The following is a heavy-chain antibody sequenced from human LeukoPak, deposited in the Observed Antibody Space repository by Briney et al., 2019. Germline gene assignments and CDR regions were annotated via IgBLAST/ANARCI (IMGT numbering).Heavy chain of an antibody. CDR2: IKPDGSEK. V-gene: IGHV3-7*04. CDR3: ARVVGTDEGADY. J-gene: IGHJ4*02. D-gene: IGHD1-7*01. Sequence: GGSLRLSCAASGFTFRNYWMNWVRQAPGKGLEWVANIKPDGSEKRYVDSVKGRFTISRDNPKNSLYLQMNSLRAEDTAVYYCARVVGTDEGADYWGQGTLVTVSS. CDR1: GFTFRNYW.